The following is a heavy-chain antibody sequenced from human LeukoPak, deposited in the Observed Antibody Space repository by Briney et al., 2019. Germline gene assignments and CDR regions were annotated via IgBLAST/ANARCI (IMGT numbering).Heavy chain of an antibody. D-gene: IGHD6-6*01. CDR2: ISSSSSYI. CDR1: GFTFSSYS. CDR3: ARGPPYSSSSVFFDC. Sequence: VKPGGSLRLSCAASGFTFSSYSMNWVRQAPGKGLEWVSSISSSSSYIYYADSVKGRFTISRDNAKNSLYLQMNSLRAEDTAVYYCARGPPYSSSSVFFDCWGQGTLVTVSS. V-gene: IGHV3-21*01. J-gene: IGHJ4*02.